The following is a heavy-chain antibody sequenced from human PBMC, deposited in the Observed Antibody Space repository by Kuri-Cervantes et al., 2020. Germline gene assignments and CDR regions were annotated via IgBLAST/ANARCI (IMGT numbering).Heavy chain of an antibody. CDR2: ISYDGSSK. V-gene: IGHV3-30*03. J-gene: IGHJ4*02. D-gene: IGHD1-26*01. CDR1: GFTFSDYY. Sequence: LSLTCAASGFTFSDYYMSWVRQAPGKGLEWVAVISYDGSSKYYADSVKGRFTISRDNSKNSLYLQMNSLRAEDTAVYYCARDSGSYPDYWGQGTLVTVSS. CDR3: ARDSGSYPDY.